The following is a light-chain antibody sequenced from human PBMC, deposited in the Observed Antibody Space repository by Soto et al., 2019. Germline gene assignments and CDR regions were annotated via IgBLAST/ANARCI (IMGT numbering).Light chain of an antibody. CDR3: MQTLLTWT. Sequence: DIVMSQSPLSLPVTPGEPASISCRSSQCLLHSNGYTYLDWYLQRPGQSPQLLIYLGSYRASGVPDRFSGSGSGTDFTLKISRVEAGDVGVYYCMQTLLTWTFGQGTKVDIK. CDR1: QCLLHSNGYTY. V-gene: IGKV2-28*01. CDR2: LGS. J-gene: IGKJ1*01.